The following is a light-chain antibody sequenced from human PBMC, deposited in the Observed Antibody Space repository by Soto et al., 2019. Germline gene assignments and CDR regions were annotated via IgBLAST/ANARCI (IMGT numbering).Light chain of an antibody. CDR2: DVN. V-gene: IGLV2-11*01. CDR1: SSDVGAYQY. Sequence: QSALTQPRSVSGSPGQSVTLSCTGTSSDVGAYQYVSWYQQCPGKAPKLILYDVNKRPSGVPHRLTGSKSDNTSSLTISGLQAEDEAEYNCTSDAGSYTVVFGGGTKRTVL. CDR3: TSDAGSYTVV. J-gene: IGLJ2*01.